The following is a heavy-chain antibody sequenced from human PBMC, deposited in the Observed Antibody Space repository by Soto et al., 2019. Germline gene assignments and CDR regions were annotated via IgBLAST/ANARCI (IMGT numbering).Heavy chain of an antibody. CDR3: ARDSSGVFYYYYGMDV. CDR2: ISAYNGNT. D-gene: IGHD3-22*01. Sequence: ASAKVSCKASGYTFTSYGISWVRQAPGQGLEWMGWISAYNGNTNYAQKLQGRVTMTTDTSTSTAYMELRSLRSDDTAVYYCARDSSGVFYYYYGMDVWGQGTTVTVSS. V-gene: IGHV1-18*01. CDR1: GYTFTSYG. J-gene: IGHJ6*02.